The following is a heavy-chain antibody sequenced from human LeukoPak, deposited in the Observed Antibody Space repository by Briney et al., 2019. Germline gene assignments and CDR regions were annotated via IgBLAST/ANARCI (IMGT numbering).Heavy chain of an antibody. J-gene: IGHJ5*02. CDR2: FYYDGST. D-gene: IGHD2-21*02. Sequence: SETLSLTCTVSGGSITSSTYYWGWFRQPPGKGLEWIGSFYYDGSTYYSPSLKSRVTISGDTSKNHFSLKLSSVTAADTAVYYCARRAGDWAVNWVDPWGQGTLVTVSS. CDR3: ARRAGDWAVNWVDP. CDR1: GGSITSSTYY. V-gene: IGHV4-39*02.